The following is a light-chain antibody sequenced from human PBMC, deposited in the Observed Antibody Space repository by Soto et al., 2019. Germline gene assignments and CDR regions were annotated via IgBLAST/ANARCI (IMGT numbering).Light chain of an antibody. J-gene: IGKJ5*01. CDR2: GAS. Sequence: EIVLTQSPGTLSLSPGERATLSCRASQSVSSSYLAWYQQKPGQAPRLLIYGASGRATGIPDRFSGSGSGTDITLTISRLEPEEFAVYYCQQYGSAPPVTFGQGTRLEIK. V-gene: IGKV3-20*01. CDR3: QQYGSAPPVT. CDR1: QSVSSSY.